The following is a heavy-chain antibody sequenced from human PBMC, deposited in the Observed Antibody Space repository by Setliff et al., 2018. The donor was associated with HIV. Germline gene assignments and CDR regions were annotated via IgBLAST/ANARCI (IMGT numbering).Heavy chain of an antibody. CDR2: IYTSGST. CDR1: GGSISSYY. CDR3: ARDQPGPKERYYYYYYKDV. Sequence: SETLSLTCTVSGGSISSYYWSWIRQPAGKGLEWIGRIYTSGSTNYNPSLKSRVTMSVDTSKNQFPLKLSSVTAEDTAVYYCARDQPGPKERYYYYYYKDVWGKGTTVTVSS. V-gene: IGHV4-4*07. J-gene: IGHJ6*03.